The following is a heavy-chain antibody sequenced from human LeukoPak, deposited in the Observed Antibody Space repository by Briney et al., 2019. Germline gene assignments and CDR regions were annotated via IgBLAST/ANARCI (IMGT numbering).Heavy chain of an antibody. Sequence: SQTLSLTCTVSGGSISSGDYYWSWIRQPPWKGLEWIGYIYYSGSTYYNPSLKSRVTISVDTSKNQFSLKLSSVAAADTAVYYCARGDIVVVPAANGFDPWGQGTLVTVSS. CDR2: IYYSGST. CDR1: GGSISSGDYY. V-gene: IGHV4-30-4*08. CDR3: ARGDIVVVPAANGFDP. D-gene: IGHD2-2*01. J-gene: IGHJ5*02.